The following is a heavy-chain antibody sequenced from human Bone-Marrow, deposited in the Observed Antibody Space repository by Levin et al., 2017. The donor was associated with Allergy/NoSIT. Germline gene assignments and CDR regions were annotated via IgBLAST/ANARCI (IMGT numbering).Heavy chain of an antibody. J-gene: IGHJ6*02. CDR2: VNWNSGTI. CDR1: GFTFTDYA. Sequence: LSLTCAASGFTFTDYAIHWIRQAPGRGLEWVSGVNWNSGTIGYADSVKGRFTISRDNAKNSLYLQMNSLRTEDTALYFCARHKDYGGNGYYYYGMDVWGQGTTVTVSS. D-gene: IGHD4-23*01. V-gene: IGHV3-9*01. CDR3: ARHKDYGGNGYYYYGMDV.